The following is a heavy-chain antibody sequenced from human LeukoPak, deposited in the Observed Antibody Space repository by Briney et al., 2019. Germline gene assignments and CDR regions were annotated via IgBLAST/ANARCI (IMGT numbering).Heavy chain of an antibody. J-gene: IGHJ4*02. D-gene: IGHD5-12*01. V-gene: IGHV3-7*05. CDR2: IREDGSEK. Sequence: SGGSLRPSCAASGFTFSSYVMNWVRQAPGKGLEWVANIREDGSEKYYVDSVKGRFTISRDNAKNSLYLQMNSLRAEDTAVYYCARGYSGYSYWGQGTLVTVSS. CDR1: GFTFSSYV. CDR3: ARGYSGYSY.